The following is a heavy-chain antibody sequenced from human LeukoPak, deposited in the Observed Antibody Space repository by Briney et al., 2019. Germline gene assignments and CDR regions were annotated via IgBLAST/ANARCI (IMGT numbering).Heavy chain of an antibody. CDR1: GFTFSDYS. V-gene: IGHV3-23*01. CDR2: ISGSGGST. Sequence: GGSLRLSCAASGFTFSDYSMNWVRQAPGKGLEWVSAISGSGGSTYYADSVKGRFTISRDNSKNTLYLQMNSLRAEDTAVYYCAKDGGVLRYFDWLYLHYFDYWGQGTLVTVSS. J-gene: IGHJ4*02. CDR3: AKDGGVLRYFDWLYLHYFDY. D-gene: IGHD3-9*01.